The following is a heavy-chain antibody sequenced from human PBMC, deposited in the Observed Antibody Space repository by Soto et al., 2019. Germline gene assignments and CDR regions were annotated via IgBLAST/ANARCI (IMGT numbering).Heavy chain of an antibody. J-gene: IGHJ1*01. V-gene: IGHV4-59*02. CDR3: ARGQLLFAY. CDR2: ISHTGYT. Sequence: SETLSLTCSVSDASVSKYYWSWILQPPGKGLEWIGYISHTGYTSYNPSLESRLTISMDKSKNQLSLNLNSVTTADTAVYYCARGQLLFAYWGQGTPVTVSS. D-gene: IGHD3-10*02. CDR1: DASVSKYY.